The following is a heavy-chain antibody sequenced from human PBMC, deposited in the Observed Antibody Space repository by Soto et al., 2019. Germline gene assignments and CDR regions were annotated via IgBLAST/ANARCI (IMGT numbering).Heavy chain of an antibody. CDR1: GFTFSSYG. Sequence: QVQLVESGGGVVQPGRSLRLSCAASGFTFSSYGMHWVRQAPGKGLEWVAVIWYDGSNKYYADSVKGRFTISRDNSKNTLYLQMISLRAEDTAVYYCARRITMVRGVTRYYYYGMDVWGQGTTVTVSS. V-gene: IGHV3-33*01. D-gene: IGHD3-10*01. CDR2: IWYDGSNK. J-gene: IGHJ6*02. CDR3: ARRITMVRGVTRYYYYGMDV.